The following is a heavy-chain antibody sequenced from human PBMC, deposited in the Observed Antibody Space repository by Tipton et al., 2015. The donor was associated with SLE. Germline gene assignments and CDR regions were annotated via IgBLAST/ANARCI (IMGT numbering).Heavy chain of an antibody. D-gene: IGHD6-19*01. J-gene: IGHJ4*02. CDR3: ATSPGYSSGWFLFDY. Sequence: TLSLTCAVYGGSFSGYYWSWIRQPPGRGLEWIGYIYYSGSTYYNPSLKSRVTISVDTSKNQFSLKLSSVTAADTAVYYCATSPGYSSGWFLFDYWGQGTLVTVSS. CDR1: GGSFSGYY. CDR2: IYYSGST. V-gene: IGHV4-34*09.